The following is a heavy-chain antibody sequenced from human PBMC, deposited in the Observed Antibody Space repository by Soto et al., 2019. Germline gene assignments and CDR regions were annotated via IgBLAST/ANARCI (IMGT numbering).Heavy chain of an antibody. D-gene: IGHD4-17*01. CDR1: GFTFSSYA. CDR2: ISGSGGST. CDR3: TRRRYYYYMDV. J-gene: IGHJ6*03. V-gene: IGHV3-23*01. Sequence: GGSLRLSCAASGFTFSSYAMSWVRQAPGKGLEWVSAISGSGGSTYYADSVKGRFTISRDNSKNTLYLQMNSLRAEDTVVYYCTRRRYYYYMDVWGKGTMVTVSS.